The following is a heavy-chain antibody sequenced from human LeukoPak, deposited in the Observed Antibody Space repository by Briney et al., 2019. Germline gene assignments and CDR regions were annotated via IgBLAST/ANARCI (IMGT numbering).Heavy chain of an antibody. CDR1: GYTFTNYW. J-gene: IGHJ4*01. Sequence: GESLKISCKGSGYTFTNYWIGWVRQMPGKGLEYMGIIYPRDSDTRYSPSFEGQVTISADKSISTAYLQWSSLKASDNAMYYCARHPHDSSGYYDYWGHGTLVTVSS. CDR3: ARHPHDSSGYYDY. CDR2: IYPRDSDT. V-gene: IGHV5-51*01. D-gene: IGHD3-22*01.